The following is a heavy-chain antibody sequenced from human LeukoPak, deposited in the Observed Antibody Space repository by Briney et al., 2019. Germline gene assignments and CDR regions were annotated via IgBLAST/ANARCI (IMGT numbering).Heavy chain of an antibody. V-gene: IGHV3-53*01. CDR2: IYTGSST. J-gene: IGHJ4*02. CDR1: WFAVSSNF. CDR3: TRGGGFLDY. D-gene: IGHD2/OR15-2a*01. Sequence: GGSLRLSWAASWFAVSSNFMRWVRQAPGEGLVWVSVIYTGSSTYYADSVKGRFTISRDESNNTLYLQMNSLRADATAVYYCTRGGGFLDYWGQGTLVTVSS.